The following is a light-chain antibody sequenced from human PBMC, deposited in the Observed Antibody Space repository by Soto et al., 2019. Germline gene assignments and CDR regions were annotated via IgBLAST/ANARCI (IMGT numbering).Light chain of an antibody. CDR2: SAS. J-gene: IGKJ2*01. CDR3: QQSYSIPHT. V-gene: IGKV1-39*01. Sequence: DIQVTQSPSSLSASVGDRVEITCRASQSITTYLNWYQQKPGKAPHLVVKSASTLQDGVPSRFSGSGSGTDFALSISSLQPEDLGTYYCQQSYSIPHTFGQGTKLEIK. CDR1: QSITTY.